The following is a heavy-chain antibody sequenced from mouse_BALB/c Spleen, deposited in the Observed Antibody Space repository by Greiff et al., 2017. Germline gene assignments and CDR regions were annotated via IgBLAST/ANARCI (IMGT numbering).Heavy chain of an antibody. Sequence: EVMLVESGGGLVQPGGSLKLSCAASGFTFSSYGMSWVRQTPDKRLELVATINSNGGSTYYPDSVKGRFTISRDNAKNTLYLQMSSLKSEDTAMYYCAREGYRYYFDYWGQGTTLTVSS. CDR1: GFTFSSYG. V-gene: IGHV5-6-3*01. D-gene: IGHD2-14*01. J-gene: IGHJ2*01. CDR2: INSNGGST. CDR3: AREGYRYYFDY.